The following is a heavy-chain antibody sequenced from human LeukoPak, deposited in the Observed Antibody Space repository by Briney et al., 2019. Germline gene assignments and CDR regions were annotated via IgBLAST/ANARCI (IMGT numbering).Heavy chain of an antibody. Sequence: GGSLRLSCAASGFTFSSYWMHWVRQAPGKGLEWVAVISYDGSNKYYADSVKGRFTISRDNSKNTLYLQMNSLRAEDTAVYYCARDLDAYCGGDCPSGMDVWGQGTTVTVSS. D-gene: IGHD2-21*02. CDR2: ISYDGSNK. CDR1: GFTFSSYW. J-gene: IGHJ6*02. V-gene: IGHV3-30-3*01. CDR3: ARDLDAYCGGDCPSGMDV.